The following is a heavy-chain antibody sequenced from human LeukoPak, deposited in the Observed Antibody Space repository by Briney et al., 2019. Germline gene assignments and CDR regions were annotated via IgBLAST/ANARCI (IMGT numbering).Heavy chain of an antibody. Sequence: ASVEVSCKASGGTFSSYAISWVRQAPGQGLEWVGGIIPIFGTANYAQKFQGRVTITADESTSTAYMELSSLRSEDTAVYYCARDGKGGYFDYWGQGTLVTVSS. CDR1: GGTFSSYA. CDR2: IIPIFGTA. D-gene: IGHD1-26*01. J-gene: IGHJ4*02. V-gene: IGHV1-69*01. CDR3: ARDGKGGYFDY.